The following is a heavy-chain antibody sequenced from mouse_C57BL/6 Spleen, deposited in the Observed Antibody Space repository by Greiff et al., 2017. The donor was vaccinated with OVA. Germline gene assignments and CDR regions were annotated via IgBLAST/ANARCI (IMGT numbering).Heavy chain of an antibody. CDR2: ISDGGSYT. Sequence: DVMLVESGGGLVKPGGSLKLSCAASGFTFSSYAMSWVRQTPEKRLEWVATISDGGSYTYYPDNVKGRFTISRDNAKNNLYLQMSHLKSEDTAMYYCARVLYYGNYGYAMDYWGQGTSVTVSS. CDR1: GFTFSSYA. V-gene: IGHV5-4*03. J-gene: IGHJ4*01. CDR3: ARVLYYGNYGYAMDY. D-gene: IGHD2-1*01.